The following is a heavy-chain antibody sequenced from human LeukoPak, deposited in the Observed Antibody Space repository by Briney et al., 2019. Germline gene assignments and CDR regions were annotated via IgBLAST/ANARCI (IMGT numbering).Heavy chain of an antibody. Sequence: GGSLRLSCAASGFTFSSYSMNWVRQAPGKGLEWVSSISSSSSYIYYADSVKGRFTISRDNAKNSLYLQMNSLRAEDTAVYYCARDRVTIVRGVPGVFDYWGQGTLVTVSS. V-gene: IGHV3-21*01. CDR2: ISSSSSYI. J-gene: IGHJ4*02. D-gene: IGHD3-10*01. CDR1: GFTFSSYS. CDR3: ARDRVTIVRGVPGVFDY.